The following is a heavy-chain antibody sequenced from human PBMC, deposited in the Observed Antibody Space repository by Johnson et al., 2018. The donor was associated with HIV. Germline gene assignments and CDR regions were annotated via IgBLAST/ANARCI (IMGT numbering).Heavy chain of an antibody. D-gene: IGHD3-22*01. Sequence: QVQLVESGGGVVQPGGSLRLSCAASGFSFSSYGMHWVRQAPGKGLEWVAFIRYDGSNKYYADSVKGRFTISRDNSKNTLYLQMNSLRAEDTAVYYCATSLYYYDSSGFSFDAFDIWGQGTMVTVS. CDR1: GFSFSSYG. CDR2: IRYDGSNK. V-gene: IGHV3-30*02. J-gene: IGHJ3*02. CDR3: ATSLYYYDSSGFSFDAFDI.